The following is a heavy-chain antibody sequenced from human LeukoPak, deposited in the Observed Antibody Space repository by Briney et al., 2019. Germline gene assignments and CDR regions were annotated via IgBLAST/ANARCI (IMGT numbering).Heavy chain of an antibody. Sequence: SQTLSLTCAISGDSVASNNVAWNWIRQSPSRGLEWLGRTYYRSKWYSDYAPSVKSRITFNPDTSKNQFSLQLTPVTPEDTAVYYCARGNTEIRSFDYWGQGTLVTVSS. CDR3: ARGNTEIRSFDY. J-gene: IGHJ4*02. V-gene: IGHV6-1*01. D-gene: IGHD5-18*01. CDR1: GDSVASNNVA. CDR2: TYYRSKWYS.